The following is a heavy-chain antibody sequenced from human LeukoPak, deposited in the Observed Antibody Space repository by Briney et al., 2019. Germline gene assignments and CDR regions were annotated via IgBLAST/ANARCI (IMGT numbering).Heavy chain of an antibody. CDR3: VRYYTRQSWYFDL. D-gene: IGHD3-3*01. CDR2: IKPDGGEK. CDR1: GFTFSSDW. J-gene: IGHJ2*01. Sequence: PGGSLRLSCAASGFTFSSDWMIWVRQAPGKGLEWVANIKPDGGEKYYVDSVKGRFTVSRDNARNSLYLQMNSLRAEDTAVYYCVRYYTRQSWYFDLWGRGTLVTVSS. V-gene: IGHV3-7*01.